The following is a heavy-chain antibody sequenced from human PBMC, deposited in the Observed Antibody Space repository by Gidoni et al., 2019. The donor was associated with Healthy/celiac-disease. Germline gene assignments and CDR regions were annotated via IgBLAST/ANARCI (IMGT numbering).Heavy chain of an antibody. D-gene: IGHD3-10*01. CDR2: INPNSGGT. CDR3: ARWDYYGAGSYYNSDY. V-gene: IGHV1-2*02. Sequence: QVQLVQSGAEVKKPGASVKVSCKASGYTFTGYSMHLLLQAPGQGLEWMGWINPNSGGTNYAQKFQGRVTMTRDTSISTAYMELSRLRSDDTAVYYCARWDYYGAGSYYNSDYWGQGTLVTVSS. J-gene: IGHJ4*02. CDR1: GYTFTGYS.